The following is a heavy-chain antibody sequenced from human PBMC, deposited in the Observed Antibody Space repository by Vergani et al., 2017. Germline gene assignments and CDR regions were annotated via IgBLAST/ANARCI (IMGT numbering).Heavy chain of an antibody. Sequence: QVQLQESGPGLVKPSQTLSLTCTASGDSIRSGVYYWNWIRQHPGKGLEWMGYIYSTGSTHHNPSLRRRINMSVVTSKNQFSLKLNSVTAADTAMYYCSRMGGYDEGDAFRIGYFDSWGPGILVTVSS. CDR3: SRMGGYDEGDAFRIGYFDS. CDR1: GDSIRSGVYY. CDR2: IYSTGST. J-gene: IGHJ4*02. D-gene: IGHD3-22*01. V-gene: IGHV4-31*03.